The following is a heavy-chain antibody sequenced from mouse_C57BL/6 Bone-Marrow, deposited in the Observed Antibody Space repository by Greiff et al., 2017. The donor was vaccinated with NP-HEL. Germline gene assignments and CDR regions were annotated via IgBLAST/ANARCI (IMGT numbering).Heavy chain of an antibody. CDR1: GFTFSSYG. CDR2: ISSGGSYT. J-gene: IGHJ4*01. D-gene: IGHD2-5*01. V-gene: IGHV5-6*01. Sequence: EVQLVESGGDLVKPGGSLKLSCAASGFTFSSYGMSWVRQTPDKRLEWVATISSGGSYTYYPDSVKGRFTISRDNAKNNLYLQMSNLKSEDTAMYYCARLGYCSNWYAMDYWGKGTSVTVSS. CDR3: ARLGYCSNWYAMDY.